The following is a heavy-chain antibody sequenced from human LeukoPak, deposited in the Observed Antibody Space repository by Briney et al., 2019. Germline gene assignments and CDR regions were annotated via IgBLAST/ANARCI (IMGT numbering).Heavy chain of an antibody. J-gene: IGHJ4*02. CDR2: ISSSSSYI. D-gene: IGHD3-10*01. Sequence: GGSLRLSCAASGFTFSSYSMNWVRQAPGKGLEWVPSISSSSSYIYYADSVKGRFTISRDNAKNSLYLQMNSLRAEDTAVYYCAKAKIDYGSGSYGYFDYWGQGTLVTVSS. V-gene: IGHV3-21*01. CDR3: AKAKIDYGSGSYGYFDY. CDR1: GFTFSSYS.